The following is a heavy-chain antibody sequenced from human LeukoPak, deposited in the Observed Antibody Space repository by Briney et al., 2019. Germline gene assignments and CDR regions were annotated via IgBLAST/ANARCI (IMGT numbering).Heavy chain of an antibody. CDR3: ARDSGRYCSGGSCYRWFDP. CDR2: ISAYNGNT. Sequence: ASVKVSCKASGYTFTSYGICWVRQAPGQGLEWMGWISAYNGNTNYAQKLQGRVTMTTDTSTSTAYMELRSLRSDDTAVYCCARDSGRYCSGGSCYRWFDPWGQGTLVTVSS. CDR1: GYTFTSYG. J-gene: IGHJ5*02. D-gene: IGHD2-15*01. V-gene: IGHV1-18*01.